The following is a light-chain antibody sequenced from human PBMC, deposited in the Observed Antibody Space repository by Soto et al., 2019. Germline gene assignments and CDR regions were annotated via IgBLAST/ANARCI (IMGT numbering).Light chain of an antibody. Sequence: QSVLTQPPSVSGAPGQRVTISCTGSSSNIGAGYDVHWYQQLPGTAPKLLIYGNSNRPSGVPDRFSGSKSGTSASLAIPGLRAEDEATYYCQSYQSRLCGSVSEPGPKVPLL. CDR2: GNS. J-gene: IGLJ1*01. V-gene: IGLV1-40*01. CDR1: SSNIGAGYD. CDR3: QSYQSRLCGSV.